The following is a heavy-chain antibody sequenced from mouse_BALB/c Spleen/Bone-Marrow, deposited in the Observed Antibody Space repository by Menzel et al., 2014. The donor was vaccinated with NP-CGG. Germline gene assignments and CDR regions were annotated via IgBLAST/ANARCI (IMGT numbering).Heavy chain of an antibody. V-gene: IGHV4-1*02. CDR3: ASYDYDDVSYAMDY. Sequence: EVKLQESGGGLVQPGGSLKLSCAASGFDFSRYWMSWVRQAPGKGLEWIGEINPXSSTINYTPSLKDKFIISRDNAKNTLYLQMSKVRSEDTALYYCASYDYDDVSYAMDYWGQGTSVTVSS. J-gene: IGHJ4*01. CDR1: GFDFSRYW. D-gene: IGHD2-4*01. CDR2: INPXSSTI.